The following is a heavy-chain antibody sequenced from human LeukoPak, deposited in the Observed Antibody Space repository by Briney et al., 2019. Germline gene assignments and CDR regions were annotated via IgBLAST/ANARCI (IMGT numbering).Heavy chain of an antibody. D-gene: IGHD1-7*01. CDR3: ATGEVTGTRVAFLY. CDR1: GYTFTDYY. J-gene: IGHJ4*02. Sequence: ASVKVSCKASGYTFTDYYMHWVQQAPGKGLEWMGRVDPEDGETIYAEKFQGRVTITADTSTDTAYMELSRLRSEDTAVYYCATGEVTGTRVAFLYWGQGTLVTVSS. CDR2: VDPEDGET. V-gene: IGHV1-69-2*01.